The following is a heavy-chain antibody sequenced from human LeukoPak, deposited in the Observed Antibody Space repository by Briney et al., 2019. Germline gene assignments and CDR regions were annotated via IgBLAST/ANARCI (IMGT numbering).Heavy chain of an antibody. V-gene: IGHV1-69*06. CDR3: AREGDNYGGDAFDI. CDR2: IIPIFGTA. Sequence: ASVKVSCKASGGTFSSYAISWVRQAPGQGLEWMGGIIPIFGTANYAQKFQGRVTITADKSTSTAYMELSSLRSEDTAVYYCAREGDNYGGDAFDIWGQGTMVTVSS. J-gene: IGHJ3*02. CDR1: GGTFSSYA. D-gene: IGHD4-23*01.